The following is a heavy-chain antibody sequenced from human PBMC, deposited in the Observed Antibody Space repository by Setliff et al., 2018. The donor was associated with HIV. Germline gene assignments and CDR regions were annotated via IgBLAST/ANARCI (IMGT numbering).Heavy chain of an antibody. V-gene: IGHV3-30*04. Sequence: GGSLRLSCAASGFTFSTSAMHWVRQAPGKGLEWVAVISYAGSNEYYGDSVKGRFTISRDNSKNTLFLQMNSLRVEDTAVYYCMRGPRLGPVDVWGKGATVT. CDR3: MRGPRLGPVDV. CDR2: ISYAGSNE. CDR1: GFTFSTSA. D-gene: IGHD3-16*01. J-gene: IGHJ6*03.